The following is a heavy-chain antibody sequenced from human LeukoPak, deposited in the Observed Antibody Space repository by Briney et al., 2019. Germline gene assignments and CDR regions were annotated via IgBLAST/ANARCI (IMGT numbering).Heavy chain of an antibody. V-gene: IGHV3-23*01. D-gene: IGHD3-16*01. J-gene: IGHJ5*02. CDR2: ISGSGDTT. CDR3: AKEDSAGGPNWFDP. CDR1: GFSFSSYG. Sequence: PGGSLRLSCAASGFSFSSYGMSWVRQAPGKGLEWVSAISGSGDTTNYADSVKGRFTISRDNSKNTLYVQMNSLTAEDTAVYYCAKEDSAGGPNWFDPWGQGTLVTVSS.